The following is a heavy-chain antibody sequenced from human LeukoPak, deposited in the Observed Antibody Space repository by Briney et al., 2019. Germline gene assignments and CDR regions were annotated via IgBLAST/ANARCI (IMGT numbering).Heavy chain of an antibody. CDR3: ARDLIGWSLDP. V-gene: IGHV3-48*03. Sequence: GGSLRLSCAASGFSLSSFEMNWVRQAPGKGLEWIAYIDNDGWATSYYADTVKGRFTITRDDAKSSLYLQMDSLTVEDTAVYYCARDLIGWSLDPWGQGTLVTVSS. D-gene: IGHD2-2*03. CDR1: GFSLSSFE. CDR2: IDNDGWAT. J-gene: IGHJ5*02.